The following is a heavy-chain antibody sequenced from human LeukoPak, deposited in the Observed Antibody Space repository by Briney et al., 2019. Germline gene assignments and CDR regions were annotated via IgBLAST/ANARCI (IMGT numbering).Heavy chain of an antibody. D-gene: IGHD1-7*01. CDR3: ATAGNNWDYYFDY. Sequence: GGSLRLSCAASGFTFSSYWMHWVRQAPGKGLVWVSRINSDGSSTSYADSVKGRFTISRDNSKNTLHLQMNSLRDDDTALYYCATAGNNWDYYFDYWGQGTLVTVFS. CDR2: INSDGSST. V-gene: IGHV3-74*01. J-gene: IGHJ4*02. CDR1: GFTFSSYW.